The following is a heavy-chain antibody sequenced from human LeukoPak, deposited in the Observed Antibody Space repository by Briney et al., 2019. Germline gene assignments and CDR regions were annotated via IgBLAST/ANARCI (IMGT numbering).Heavy chain of an antibody. V-gene: IGHV4-4*07. CDR2: FYGNGRP. CDR3: ARENYYYSYYIDI. Sequence: SDTQSLMCTLWGRLINIRYWKWIRRPGDKGLGGIGRFYGNGRPEFNPSLQRRVSMSLDPDKKQFILNLSSVTAADTDVYYCARENYYYSYYIDIWGKGTTVIVSS. J-gene: IGHJ6*03. CDR1: GRLINIRY.